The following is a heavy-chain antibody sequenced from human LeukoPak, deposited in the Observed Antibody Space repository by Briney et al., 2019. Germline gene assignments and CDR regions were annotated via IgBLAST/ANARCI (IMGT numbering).Heavy chain of an antibody. V-gene: IGHV4-30-4*01. CDR3: ARDGNAMVRGYACEM. J-gene: IGHJ3*02. CDR2: IYCSGSP. Sequence: SETLSLTCSVSGDSISSGDYDWSWIRQPPGKGLEWVGYIYCSGSPYYNPSLNSQVTISVDTSKNQFPLKLSSVTAADTAVYYCARDGNAMVRGYACEMWGQGTMVTVSS. CDR1: GDSISSGDYD. D-gene: IGHD3-10*01.